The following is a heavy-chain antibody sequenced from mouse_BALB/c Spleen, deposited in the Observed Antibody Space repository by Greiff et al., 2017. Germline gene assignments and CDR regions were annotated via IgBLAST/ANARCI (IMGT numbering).Heavy chain of an antibody. CDR1: GFTFSSFG. V-gene: IGHV5-17*02. CDR2: ISSGSSTI. J-gene: IGHJ4*01. Sequence: EVQLVESGGGLVQPGGSRKLSCAASGFTFSSFGMHWVRQAPEKGLEWVAYISSGSSTIYYADTVKGRFTISRDNPKNTLFLQMTSLRSEDTAMYYCARGPYYGNYDYAMDYWGQGTSVTVSS. D-gene: IGHD2-10*01. CDR3: ARGPYYGNYDYAMDY.